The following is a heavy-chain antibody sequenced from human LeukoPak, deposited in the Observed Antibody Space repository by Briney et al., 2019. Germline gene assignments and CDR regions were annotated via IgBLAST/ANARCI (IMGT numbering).Heavy chain of an antibody. Sequence: SQTLSLTCTVSGGSISSGSYYWSWIRQPAGKGLEWIGRIYTSGSTNYNPSLKSRVTISVDTSKNQFSLKLSSVTAADTAVYSCAISLLGRVGAALNRDDYWGQGPLFTAPS. J-gene: IGHJ4*02. V-gene: IGHV4-61*02. CDR2: IYTSGST. CDR3: AISLLGRVGAALNRDDY. CDR1: GGSISSGSYY. D-gene: IGHD2-15*01.